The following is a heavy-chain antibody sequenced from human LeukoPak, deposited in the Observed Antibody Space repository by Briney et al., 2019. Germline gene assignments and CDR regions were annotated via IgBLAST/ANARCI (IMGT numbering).Heavy chain of an antibody. J-gene: IGHJ4*02. CDR2: IYYSGNT. D-gene: IGHD2-15*01. CDR1: GGSISSYY. CDR3: ATRSTGVAATFDS. V-gene: IGHV4-59*01. Sequence: SETLSLTCTVSGGSISSYYWSWIRQPPGKGLEWIGYIYYSGNTNYNPSLKSRVTISVDTSKNQFSLKLSSVTAADTAVYYCATRSTGVAATFDSWGQGALVTVSS.